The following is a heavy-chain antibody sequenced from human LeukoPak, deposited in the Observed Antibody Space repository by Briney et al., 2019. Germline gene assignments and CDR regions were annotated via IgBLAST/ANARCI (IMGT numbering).Heavy chain of an antibody. V-gene: IGHV1-24*01. D-gene: IGHD6-13*01. CDR1: GYTLTELS. Sequence: ASVKVSCKVSGYTLTELSMHWVRQAPGKGLEWMGGFDPEGGETIYAQKFQGGVTMTEDTSTDTAYMELSSLRSEDTAVYYCATEETLAAAGVFDYWGQGTLVTVSS. CDR3: ATEETLAAAGVFDY. CDR2: FDPEGGET. J-gene: IGHJ4*02.